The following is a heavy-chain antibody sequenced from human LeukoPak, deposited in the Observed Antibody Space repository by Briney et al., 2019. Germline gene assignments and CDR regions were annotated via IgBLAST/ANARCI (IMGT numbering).Heavy chain of an antibody. V-gene: IGHV1-2*02. J-gene: IGHJ4*02. Sequence: ASVKVSCKASGYTFTGYYMHWVRQAPGQGLEWMGWINPNSGRTNYAQKFQGRVTMTRDTSISTAYMELSRLRSDDTAVYYCARVGGTIYGSGSYFFFDYWGQGTLVTVSS. CDR1: GYTFTGYY. CDR3: ARVGGTIYGSGSYFFFDY. D-gene: IGHD3-10*01. CDR2: INPNSGRT.